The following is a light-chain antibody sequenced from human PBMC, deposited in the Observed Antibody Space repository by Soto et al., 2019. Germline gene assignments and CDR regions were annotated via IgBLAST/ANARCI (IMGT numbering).Light chain of an antibody. Sequence: DLQMTQSPSSLSASIGDRVTITCRASQNITNYLNWYQQRPGKAPKLLIYSTSILQSGVPSSFSGSGSGTYFTLTISSLQPEDFATYYCQQSYITPFVFGQGTKLEIK. CDR1: QNITNY. V-gene: IGKV1-39*01. CDR3: QQSYITPFV. CDR2: STS. J-gene: IGKJ2*01.